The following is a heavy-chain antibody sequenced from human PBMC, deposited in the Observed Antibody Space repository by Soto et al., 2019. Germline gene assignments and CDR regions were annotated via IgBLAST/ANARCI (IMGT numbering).Heavy chain of an antibody. D-gene: IGHD2-15*01. V-gene: IGHV6-1*01. CDR1: GDSVSSNSAA. CDR3: ARDRTYCSGGSCFYDWFDP. Sequence: SQTLSLTCAISGDSVSSNSAAWNWIRQSPSRGLGWLGRTYYRSKWYNDYAVSVKSRITINPDTSKNQFSLQLNSVTPEDTAVYYCARDRTYCSGGSCFYDWFDPWGQGTLVTVS. J-gene: IGHJ5*02. CDR2: TYYRSKWYN.